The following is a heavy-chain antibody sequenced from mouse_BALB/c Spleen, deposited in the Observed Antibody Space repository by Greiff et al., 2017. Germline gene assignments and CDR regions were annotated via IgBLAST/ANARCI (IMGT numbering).Heavy chain of an antibody. CDR1: GYAFTNYL. D-gene: IGHD1-2*01. CDR3: ARLITTATFDY. CDR2: INPGSGGT. J-gene: IGHJ2*01. Sequence: VKLMESGAELVRPGTSVKVSCKASGYAFTNYLIEWVKQRPGQGLEWIGVINPGSGGTNYNEKFKGKATLTADKSSSTAYMQLSSLTSDDSAVYFCARLITTATFDYWGQGTTLTVSS. V-gene: IGHV1-54*01.